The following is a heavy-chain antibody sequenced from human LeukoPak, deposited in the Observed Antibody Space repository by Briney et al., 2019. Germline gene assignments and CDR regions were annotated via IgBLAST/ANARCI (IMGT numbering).Heavy chain of an antibody. J-gene: IGHJ4*02. CDR1: GYTLTELS. CDR2: FDPEDGET. V-gene: IGHV1-24*01. CDR3: ATSCGGDCYYVY. D-gene: IGHD2-21*02. Sequence: ASVKVSCKVSGYTLTELSMHWVRQAPGKGLEWMGGFDPEDGETIYAQKFQGRVTMTEDTSTATAYMELSSLRSEDTAVYYCATSCGGDCYYVYWGQGTLVTVSS.